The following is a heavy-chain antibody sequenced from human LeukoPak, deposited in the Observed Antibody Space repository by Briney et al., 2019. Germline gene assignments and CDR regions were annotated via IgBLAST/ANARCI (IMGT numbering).Heavy chain of an antibody. CDR1: GFTFSSYA. CDR2: ISYDGSNK. V-gene: IGHV3-30-3*01. Sequence: GGSLRLSCAASGFTFSSYAMSWVRQAPGKGLEWVAVISYDGSNKYYADSVKGRFTISRDNSKNTLYLQMNSLRAEDTAVYYCARETYDILTGYYYGMDVWGQGTTVTVSS. CDR3: ARETYDILTGYYYGMDV. J-gene: IGHJ6*02. D-gene: IGHD3-9*01.